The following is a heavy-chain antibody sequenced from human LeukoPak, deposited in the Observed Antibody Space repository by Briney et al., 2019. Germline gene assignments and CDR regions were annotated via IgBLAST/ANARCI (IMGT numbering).Heavy chain of an antibody. CDR1: GYSISSGYY. Sequence: SETLSLTCTVSGYSISSGYYWGWIRQPPGKGLEWIGSIYHSGSTYYNPSLKSRVTISVDTSKNQFSLKLSSVTAADTAVYYCARDDQGVNYDILTGYYRAAFGFDYWGQGTLVTVSS. D-gene: IGHD3-9*01. CDR3: ARDDQGVNYDILTGYYRAAFGFDY. J-gene: IGHJ4*02. V-gene: IGHV4-38-2*02. CDR2: IYHSGST.